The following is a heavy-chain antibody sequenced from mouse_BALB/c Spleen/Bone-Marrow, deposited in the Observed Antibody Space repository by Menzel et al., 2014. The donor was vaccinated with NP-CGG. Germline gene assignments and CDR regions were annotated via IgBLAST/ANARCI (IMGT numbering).Heavy chain of an antibody. CDR2: IVPSSAYS. J-gene: IGHJ2*01. CDR3: AGEGIYDVFSGPFDS. CDR1: GYSFTSYT. D-gene: IGHD2-3*01. V-gene: IGHV1-4*01. Sequence: LVESGAELARPGASVMMSCKASGYSFTSYTMHWLKQRPGQGLEWIAYIVPSSAYSNYNQKFKDKATLTADRSSSTAYMQLGSLKSEDSAVYYCAGEGIYDVFSGPFDSWGPGTTLTVSS.